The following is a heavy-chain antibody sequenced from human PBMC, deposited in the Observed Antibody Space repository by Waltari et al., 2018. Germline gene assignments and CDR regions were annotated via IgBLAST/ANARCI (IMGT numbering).Heavy chain of an antibody. D-gene: IGHD6-13*01. CDR1: GGTFSSYA. V-gene: IGHV1-69*14. CDR3: AHSSSWYTDYYYYMDV. CDR2: IIPILGTA. Sequence: QVQLVQSGAEVKKPGSSVKVSCKASGGTFSSYAISWVRQAPGQGLEWMGGIIPILGTANYAQKFQGRVTITADKSTSTAYMELSSLRSEDTAVYYCAHSSSWYTDYYYYMDVWGKGTTVTVSS. J-gene: IGHJ6*03.